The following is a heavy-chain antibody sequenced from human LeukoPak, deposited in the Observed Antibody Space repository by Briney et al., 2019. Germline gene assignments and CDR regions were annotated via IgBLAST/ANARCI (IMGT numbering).Heavy chain of an antibody. CDR3: ARDSRVYSSSPDAFDI. D-gene: IGHD6-6*01. Sequence: GGSLRLSCAASGFTVSSNYMSWVRQAPGKGLEWVSIIYSGGSTFYADSVKGRFTISRDNAKNSLYLQMNSLRAEDTAVYYCARDSRVYSSSPDAFDIWGQGTMVTVSS. CDR2: IYSGGST. CDR1: GFTVSSNY. J-gene: IGHJ3*02. V-gene: IGHV3-53*01.